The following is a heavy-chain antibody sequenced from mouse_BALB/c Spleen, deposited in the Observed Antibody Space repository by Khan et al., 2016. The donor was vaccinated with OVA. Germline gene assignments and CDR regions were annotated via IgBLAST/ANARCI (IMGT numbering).Heavy chain of an antibody. CDR3: ARGGNGCDD. J-gene: IGHJ2*01. CDR2: ISTYNGYI. V-gene: IGHV1S137*01. Sequence: QVQLVQSGPEVVRPGVSVKISCKGSGYTFTDYVMHWVKQSHAKSLEWIGFISTYNGYIYYTQTLKGKSTMTVAKSSSTAYMELARLTSEDSAIYYCARGGNGCDDWGQGTTLTGS. D-gene: IGHD1-2*01. CDR1: GYTFTDYV.